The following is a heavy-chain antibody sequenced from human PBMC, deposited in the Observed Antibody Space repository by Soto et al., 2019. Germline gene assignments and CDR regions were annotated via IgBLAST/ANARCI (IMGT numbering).Heavy chain of an antibody. D-gene: IGHD3-22*01. CDR2: ISSSSSYI. CDR1: GFTFSSYS. Sequence: GGSLRLSCAASGFTFSSYSMSWVRQAPGKGLEWVSSISSSSSYIYYADSVKGRFTISRDNAKNSLYLQMNSLRAEDTAVYYWGGGLFYYDRGVHYHRGGQETRATVPS. CDR3: GGGLFYYDRGVHYHR. V-gene: IGHV3-21*01. J-gene: IGHJ4*02.